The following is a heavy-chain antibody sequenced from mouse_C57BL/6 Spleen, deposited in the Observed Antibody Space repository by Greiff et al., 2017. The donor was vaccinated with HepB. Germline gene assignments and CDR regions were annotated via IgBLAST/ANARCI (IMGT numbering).Heavy chain of an antibody. CDR3: ARNDYDPYLYFDV. CDR1: GFSLTSYG. J-gene: IGHJ1*03. D-gene: IGHD2-4*01. V-gene: IGHV2-2*01. CDR2: IWSGGST. Sequence: VKLQESGPGLVQPSQSLSITCTVSGFSLTSYGVHWVRQSPGKGLEWLGVIWSGGSTDYNAAFISRLSISKDNSKSQVFFKMNSLQADDTAIYYCARNDYDPYLYFDVWGTGTTVTVSS.